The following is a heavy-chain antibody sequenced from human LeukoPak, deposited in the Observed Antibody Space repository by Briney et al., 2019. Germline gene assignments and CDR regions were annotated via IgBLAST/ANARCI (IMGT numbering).Heavy chain of an antibody. J-gene: IGHJ4*02. CDR3: ARSNVDTAVDY. CDR1: GGTLSGSNW. Sequence: SETLSLTCAVFGGTLSGSNWWSWVRQPPGMGLEWIGEIYHSGTTNYNPSLKSRVTISVDKSKNQFSLKLSSVTAADTAVYFCARSNVDTAVDYWGQGTLVTVSS. CDR2: IYHSGTT. V-gene: IGHV4-4*02. D-gene: IGHD5-18*01.